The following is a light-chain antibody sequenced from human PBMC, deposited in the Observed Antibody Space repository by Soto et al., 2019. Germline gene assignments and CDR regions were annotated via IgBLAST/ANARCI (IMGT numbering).Light chain of an antibody. CDR1: TSNIGNDY. J-gene: IGLJ2*01. CDR2: DNN. Sequence: HSVLTQPPSVSAAPGQKVTISCSGSTSNIGNDYVSWYQQLPGTAPKLLIYDNNKRPSGIPDRFSGSKSGTSATLGITGPQTGDEADYYCGTWDSSLSAGVFGGGTKLTVL. CDR3: GTWDSSLSAGV. V-gene: IGLV1-51*01.